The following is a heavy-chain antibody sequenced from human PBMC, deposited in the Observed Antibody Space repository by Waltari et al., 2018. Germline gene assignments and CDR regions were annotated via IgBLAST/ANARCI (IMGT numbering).Heavy chain of an antibody. Sequence: QVQLQESGPGLVKPSETLSLTCTVSGYSISSGYYWGWIRQPPGKGLEGIGRIYHSGSTYNNPSLNSRVTISVDTSKNQFSLKLSSVTAADTAVYYWARDSYDSSGYYYVAWGQGTLVTVSS. V-gene: IGHV4-38-2*02. CDR3: ARDSYDSSGYYYVA. CDR1: GYSISSGYY. D-gene: IGHD3-22*01. CDR2: IYHSGST. J-gene: IGHJ5*02.